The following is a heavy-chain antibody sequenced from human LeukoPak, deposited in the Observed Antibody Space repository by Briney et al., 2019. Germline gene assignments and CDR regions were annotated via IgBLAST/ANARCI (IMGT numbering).Heavy chain of an antibody. CDR2: IIPIFGTA. Sequence: ASVKVSCKASGGTFSSYAISWVRQAPGQGLEWMGGIIPIFGTANYAQKFQGRVTITTDESTSTAYVELSSLRSEDTAVYYCARVWFGESANYYYYMDVWGKGTTVTVSS. CDR1: GGTFSSYA. V-gene: IGHV1-69*05. D-gene: IGHD3-10*01. CDR3: ARVWFGESANYYYYMDV. J-gene: IGHJ6*03.